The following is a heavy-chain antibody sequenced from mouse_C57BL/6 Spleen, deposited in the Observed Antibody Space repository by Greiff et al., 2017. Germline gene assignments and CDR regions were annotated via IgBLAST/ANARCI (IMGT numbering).Heavy chain of an antibody. CDR2: IYPRSGNT. D-gene: IGHD2-4*01. V-gene: IGHV1-81*01. CDR1: GYTFTSYG. Sequence: QVQLQQSGAELARPGASVKLSCKASGYTFTSYGISWVKQRTGQGLEWIGEIYPRSGNTYYNEKFKGKATLTADKSSSTAYMELRSLTSEDSAVYFCARYGYDYDIAYWGQGTLVTVSA. J-gene: IGHJ3*01. CDR3: ARYGYDYDIAY.